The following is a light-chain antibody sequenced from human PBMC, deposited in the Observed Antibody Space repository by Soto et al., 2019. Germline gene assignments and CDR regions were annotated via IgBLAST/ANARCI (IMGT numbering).Light chain of an antibody. CDR2: DAS. Sequence: DIRMTQSPSTLSASVGAGVTITWRASQRISTCFAWYQQKLGKAPKLLISDASSLETGVPSRFRGSGSGTEFTLTISSLKPEDFAAYYCQQYNNWHPWTFGHGTQVDIK. CDR1: QRISTC. CDR3: QQYNNWHPWT. J-gene: IGKJ1*01. V-gene: IGKV1-5*01.